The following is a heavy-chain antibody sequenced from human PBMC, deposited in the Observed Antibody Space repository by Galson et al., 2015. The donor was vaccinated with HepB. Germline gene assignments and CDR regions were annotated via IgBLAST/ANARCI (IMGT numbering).Heavy chain of an antibody. CDR3: VRRSCCSTSCDLDY. Sequence: QSGAAVKKPGGFPQLSCKGSGYRFASYWIGWARLMPVKGREWMGSMYPGDSDTRYGPSFQGQVTIAADKSISTAFLQLSSLKASDTAMYYCVRRSCCSTSCDLDYWGQGTLVTVSS. CDR2: MYPGDSDT. V-gene: IGHV5-51*01. D-gene: IGHD2-2*01. J-gene: IGHJ4*02. CDR1: GYRFASYW.